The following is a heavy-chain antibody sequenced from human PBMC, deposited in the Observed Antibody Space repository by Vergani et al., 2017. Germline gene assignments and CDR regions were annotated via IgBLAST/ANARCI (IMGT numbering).Heavy chain of an antibody. CDR2: ISWNSGSI. V-gene: IGHV3-9*01. Sequence: EVRLLESGGGLVQPGRSLRLSCAASGFTFDDYAMHWVRQAPGKGLEWVSGISWNSGSIAYADSVKGRFTISRDNAKNSLYLQMNSLRAEDTALYYCVKDIAASGNYWYFDLWGRGTLVTVSS. CDR3: VKDIAASGNYWYFDL. J-gene: IGHJ2*01. CDR1: GFTFDDYA. D-gene: IGHD6-13*01.